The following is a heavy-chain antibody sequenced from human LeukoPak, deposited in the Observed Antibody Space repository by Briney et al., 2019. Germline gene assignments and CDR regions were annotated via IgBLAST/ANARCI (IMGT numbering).Heavy chain of an antibody. CDR1: GGSIGSSSYY. J-gene: IGHJ6*03. D-gene: IGHD3-22*01. CDR3: ARIRLLYYYYYMDV. CDR2: IYYSGST. Sequence: SETLSLTCTVSGGSIGSSSYYWGWIRQPPGKGLEWIGSIYYSGSTYYNPSLKSRVTISVDTSKNQFSLKLSSVTAADTAVYYCARIRLLYYYYYMDVWGKGTTVTVSS. V-gene: IGHV4-39*07.